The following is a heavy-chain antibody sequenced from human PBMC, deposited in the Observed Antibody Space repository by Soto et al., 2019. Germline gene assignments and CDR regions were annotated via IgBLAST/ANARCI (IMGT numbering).Heavy chain of an antibody. CDR3: ARDLGIVGATLQH. CDR1: GYTFTSYG. J-gene: IGHJ1*01. V-gene: IGHV1-18*01. CDR2: ISAYNGNT. Sequence: QVQLVQSGAEVKKPGASVKVSCKASGYTFTSYGISWVRQAPGQGLGWMGWISAYNGNTNSAQKLQGRVTMTTDTSTSTANRELRSLRSDDTAGYYWARDLGIVGATLQHWGQGTLATVPS. D-gene: IGHD1-26*01.